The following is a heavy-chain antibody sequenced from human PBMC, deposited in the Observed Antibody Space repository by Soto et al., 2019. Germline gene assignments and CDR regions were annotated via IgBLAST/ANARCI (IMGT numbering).Heavy chain of an antibody. CDR1: GASISRYY. V-gene: IGHV4-59*08. D-gene: IGHD1-26*01. CDR2: IYYSGST. CDR3: ASSKGGSYFDY. Sequence: PSETLSLTCTVSGASISRYYWSWIRQPPGKGLEWIGYIYYSGSTNYNPSLKSRVTISVDTSKNQFSLKLSSVTAADTAVYYCASSKGGSYFDYWGQGTLVTVSS. J-gene: IGHJ4*02.